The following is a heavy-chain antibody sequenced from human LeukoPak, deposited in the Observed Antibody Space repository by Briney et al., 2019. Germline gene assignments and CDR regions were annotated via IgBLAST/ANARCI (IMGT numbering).Heavy chain of an antibody. CDR3: AKPIGYGWGNDQVGG. J-gene: IGHJ4*02. D-gene: IGHD3-10*01. Sequence: GGSLRLSCAASGFTFSNYWMSWVRQAPGEGLEWVANIKQDGSEKYYLDSVKGRFTISRDNGKNSLYLQMNSLRVEETALYHCAKPIGYGWGNDQVGGWGQGPLVTVSS. CDR2: IKQDGSEK. V-gene: IGHV3-7*01. CDR1: GFTFSNYW.